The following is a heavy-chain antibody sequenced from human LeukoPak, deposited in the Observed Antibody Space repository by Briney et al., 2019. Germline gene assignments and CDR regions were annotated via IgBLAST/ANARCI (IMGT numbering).Heavy chain of an antibody. CDR3: ATERERRITD. J-gene: IGHJ4*02. Sequence: PSETLSLTCDVSGFSISLGYHWVWIRQPAGQGLEWIGSIHPSGTTFYNSSLNSRITMTIDAPKNQFSLRLSLVTAVDTAVYFCATERERRITDWGQGTLVTVSS. V-gene: IGHV4-38-2*02. CDR1: GFSISLGYH. D-gene: IGHD1-1*01. CDR2: IHPSGTT.